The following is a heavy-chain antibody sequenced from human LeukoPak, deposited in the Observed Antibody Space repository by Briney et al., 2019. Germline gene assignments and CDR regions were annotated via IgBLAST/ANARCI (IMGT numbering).Heavy chain of an antibody. V-gene: IGHV1-69*05. D-gene: IGHD6-6*01. CDR2: IIPIFGTA. Sequence: ASVKVSCKACGGTFSSHAISWVRQAPGQGLEWMGRIIPIFGTANYAQKFQGRVTITTDESTSTAYMELSSLRSEDTAVYYCATQYSSSSSLEGYWGQGTLVTVSS. CDR1: GGTFSSHA. J-gene: IGHJ4*02. CDR3: ATQYSSSSSLEGY.